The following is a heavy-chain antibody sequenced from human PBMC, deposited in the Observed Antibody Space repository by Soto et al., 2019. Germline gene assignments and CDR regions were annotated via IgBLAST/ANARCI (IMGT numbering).Heavy chain of an antibody. CDR3: AKDSLRGEVPAALNFDD. CDR1: GFTFSTYG. J-gene: IGHJ4*02. Sequence: QFQLVESGGGVVQPGSSLRLSCVASGFTFSTYGMHWVRQAPGKGLEWVALVSYNGRKQYYADSVKGRFSISRDNSKNTLYVQMNTLRDEDTAVYYCAKDSLRGEVPAALNFDDWGRGTLVTVSS. D-gene: IGHD2-2*01. V-gene: IGHV3-30*18. CDR2: VSYNGRKQ.